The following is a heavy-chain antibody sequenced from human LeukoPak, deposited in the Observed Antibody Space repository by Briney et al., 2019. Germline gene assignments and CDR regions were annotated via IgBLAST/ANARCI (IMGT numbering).Heavy chain of an antibody. J-gene: IGHJ3*02. CDR2: IYYSGST. D-gene: IGHD1-26*01. V-gene: IGHV4-30-4*01. CDR3: ARSSDPLAAFDI. Sequence: PSQTLSLTCTVSGGSISSGDYYWSWIRQPPGKGLEWIGYIYYSGSTYYNPSLKSRVTISVDTSKNQFSLKLSSVTAADTAVYYCARSSDPLAAFDIWGQGTMVTVSS. CDR1: GGSISSGDYY.